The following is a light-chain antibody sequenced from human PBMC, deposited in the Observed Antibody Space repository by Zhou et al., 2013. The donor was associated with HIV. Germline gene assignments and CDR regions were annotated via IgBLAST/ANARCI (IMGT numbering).Light chain of an antibody. V-gene: IGKV3-11*01. CDR2: DAS. J-gene: IGKJ5*01. CDR1: QSVSSY. CDR3: QQRTTRPPAIT. Sequence: EIVLTQSPATLSVSPGERATLSCRASQSVSSYLAWYQQKPGQAPRLLIYDASNRATGIPARFSSSGSGTDFTLTISSLEPEDSAIYYCQQRTTRPPAITFGQGTR.